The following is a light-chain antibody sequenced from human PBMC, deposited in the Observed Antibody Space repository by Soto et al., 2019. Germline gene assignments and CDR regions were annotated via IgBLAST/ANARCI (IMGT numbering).Light chain of an antibody. CDR3: QQGGNWPLT. J-gene: IGKJ5*01. Sequence: EIVLTQSPATLSLSPGERATFSCRASQSVSSHLAWYQQKRGQAPRLLIYDASSRATGIPARFSGSGSGTDFTLTISSLELEDFAVYYCQQGGNWPLTFGQGTRLE. V-gene: IGKV3-11*01. CDR2: DAS. CDR1: QSVSSH.